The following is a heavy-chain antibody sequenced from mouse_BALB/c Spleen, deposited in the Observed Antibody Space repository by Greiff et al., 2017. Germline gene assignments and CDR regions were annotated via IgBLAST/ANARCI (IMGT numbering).Heavy chain of an antibody. D-gene: IGHD2-1*01. J-gene: IGHJ3*01. V-gene: IGHV14-3*02. CDR2: IDPANGNT. CDR1: GFNIKDTY. Sequence: EVKLQESGAELVKPGASVKLSCTASGFNIKDTYMHWVKQRPEQGLEWIGRIDPANGNTKYDPKFQGKATITADTSSNTAYLQLSSLTSEDTAVYYCARSGGNYRMAWFAYWGQGTLVTVSA. CDR3: ARSGGNYRMAWFAY.